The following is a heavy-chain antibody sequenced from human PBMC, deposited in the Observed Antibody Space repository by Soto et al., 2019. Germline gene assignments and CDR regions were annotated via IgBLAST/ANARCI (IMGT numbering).Heavy chain of an antibody. CDR1: GFTFSDYY. Sequence: VHLVESGGGFVKPGGSLRLSCAASGFTFSDYYMSWIRQVPGKGLEWVSYISGGSSYTDYANSVKGRFTVSRDNANNSLYLQMNSLRAEDTAVYFCARDIGQGAFDIWGQGTMVTVSS. J-gene: IGHJ3*02. V-gene: IGHV3-11*06. CDR3: ARDIGQGAFDI. CDR2: ISGGSSYT. D-gene: IGHD2-15*01.